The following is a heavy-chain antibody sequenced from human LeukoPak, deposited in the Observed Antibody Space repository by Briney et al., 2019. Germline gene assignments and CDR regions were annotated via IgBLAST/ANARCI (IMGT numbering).Heavy chain of an antibody. CDR1: GFTFSSYW. J-gene: IGHJ6*02. CDR3: SRHPRRWHAMDG. CDR2: TKEDGSEK. V-gene: IGHV3-7*02. Sequence: GGSLRLSCAASGFTFSSYWMRWVRQAPGKGLEWVATTKEDGSEKYYVDSVKGRFTISRDNTKSSLYLQMNSLRAEDTAVYYCSRHPRRWHAMDGGGQGTTVTVSS.